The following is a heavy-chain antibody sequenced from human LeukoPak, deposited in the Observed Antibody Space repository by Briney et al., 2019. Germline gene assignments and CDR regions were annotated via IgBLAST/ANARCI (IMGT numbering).Heavy chain of an antibody. CDR2: FSGSGGST. CDR3: AKASAMIVVVSKHFDY. Sequence: GGSLTLSCAASGFTFSSYAMSCVRQAPGKGLEWVSAFSGSGGSTYYADSVKARFTISRDTSKNTMYLQMNSLRAEDTAVYYCAKASAMIVVVSKHFDYWGQGTLVTVSS. CDR1: GFTFSSYA. V-gene: IGHV3-23*01. D-gene: IGHD3-22*01. J-gene: IGHJ4*02.